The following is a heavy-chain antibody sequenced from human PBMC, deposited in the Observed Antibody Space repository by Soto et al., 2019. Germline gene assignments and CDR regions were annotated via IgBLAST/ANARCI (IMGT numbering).Heavy chain of an antibody. J-gene: IGHJ6*02. Sequence: SQTLSLTCVISGDSVSSNSAAWNWIRQSPSRGLEWLGRTYYRSKWYNDYAESVKSRITINPDTSKNQFSLQLNSVTPEDTPVYYCARVDGQFHDYFYYVMDVWGQGTTVPVSS. CDR2: TYYRSKWYN. CDR3: ARVDGQFHDYFYYVMDV. CDR1: GDSVSSNSAA. D-gene: IGHD2-21*01. V-gene: IGHV6-1*01.